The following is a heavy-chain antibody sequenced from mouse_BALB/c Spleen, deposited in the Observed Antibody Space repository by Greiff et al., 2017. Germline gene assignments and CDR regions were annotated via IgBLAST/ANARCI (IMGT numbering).Heavy chain of an antibody. CDR1: GFTFSSYA. V-gene: IGHV5-6-5*01. CDR2: ISSGGST. D-gene: IGHD2-4*01. J-gene: IGHJ4*01. Sequence: DVQLQESGGGLVKPGGSLKLSCAASGFTFSSYAMSWVRQTPEKRLEWVASISSGGSTYYPDSVKGRFTISRDNARNILYLQMSSLRSEDTAMYYCARGGNYDYDYYAMDYWGQGTSVTVSS. CDR3: ARGGNYDYDYYAMDY.